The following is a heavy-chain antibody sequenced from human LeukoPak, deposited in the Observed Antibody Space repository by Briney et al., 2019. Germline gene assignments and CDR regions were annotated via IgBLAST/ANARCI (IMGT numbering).Heavy chain of an antibody. CDR2: IYYSGST. V-gene: IGHV4-59*01. Sequence: SETLSLTCTVSGGSISSYYWSWIRQPPGKGLEWIGYIYYSGSTNYNPSLKSRVTISVDTSKNQFSLKLSSVTAADTAVYYCARTSGSLDAFDILGQGTMVTVSS. CDR1: GGSISSYY. D-gene: IGHD1-26*01. J-gene: IGHJ3*02. CDR3: ARTSGSLDAFDI.